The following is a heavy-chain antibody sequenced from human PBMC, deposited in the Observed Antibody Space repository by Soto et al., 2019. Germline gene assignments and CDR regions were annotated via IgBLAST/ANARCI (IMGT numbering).Heavy chain of an antibody. Sequence: GGSLRLSCAASGFTFSSYAMSWVRQAPGKGLEWVSAISGSGGSTYYADSVKGRFTISRDNSKNTLYLQMNSLRAEDTAVYYCAKDRSKVRQGGWYVRYYFDYWGQGTLVTVSS. J-gene: IGHJ4*02. V-gene: IGHV3-23*01. D-gene: IGHD6-19*01. CDR3: AKDRSKVRQGGWYVRYYFDY. CDR2: ISGSGGST. CDR1: GFTFSSYA.